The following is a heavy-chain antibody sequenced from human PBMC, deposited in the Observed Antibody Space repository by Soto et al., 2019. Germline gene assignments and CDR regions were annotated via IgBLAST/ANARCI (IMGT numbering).Heavy chain of an antibody. CDR2: IYTSGIT. D-gene: IGHD4-17*01. CDR3: ARERANFGDLEY. J-gene: IGHJ4*02. CDR1: GGYISSYY. V-gene: IGHV4-4*07. Sequence: ETLSVTCIVPGGYISSYYWTWIRQPAGKGLEWIGRIYTSGITNYNPSLKSRVTMSIDTSKSQFSLKLSSVTAADTALYYCARERANFGDLEYWGQGALVTVSS.